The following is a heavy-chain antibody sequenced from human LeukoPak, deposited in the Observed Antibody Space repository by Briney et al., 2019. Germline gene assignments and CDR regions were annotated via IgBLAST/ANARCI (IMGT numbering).Heavy chain of an antibody. CDR3: AKDARYCSGGSCYSTTTFDH. V-gene: IGHV3-30*02. Sequence: GGSLRLSCAASGFSFSNYGMHWVRQAPGKGLEWVAFIRYDGSNKDYADSVKGRFTISISRDNSKITLYLQMNSLRAEDTAVYYCAKDARYCSGGSCYSTTTFDHWGQGTLVTVSS. D-gene: IGHD2-15*01. CDR1: GFSFSNYG. J-gene: IGHJ4*02. CDR2: IRYDGSNK.